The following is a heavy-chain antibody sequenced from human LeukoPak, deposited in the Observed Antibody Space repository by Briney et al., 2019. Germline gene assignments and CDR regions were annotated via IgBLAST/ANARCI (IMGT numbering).Heavy chain of an antibody. Sequence: SVKVSCKASGYTFSSYAISWVRQAPGQGLEWMGRIIPILGIANYAQKFQGRVTITADKSTSTAYMELSSLRSEDTAVYYCARDFLEGGDNVTEYYFDYWGQGTLVTVSS. CDR3: ARDFLEGGDNVTEYYFDY. CDR2: IIPILGIA. V-gene: IGHV1-69*04. D-gene: IGHD1-1*01. CDR1: GYTFSSYA. J-gene: IGHJ4*02.